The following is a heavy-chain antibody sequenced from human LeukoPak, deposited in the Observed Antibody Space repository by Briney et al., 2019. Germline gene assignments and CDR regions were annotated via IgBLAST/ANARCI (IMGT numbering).Heavy chain of an antibody. Sequence: GRSLRLSCAASGFTFSTYGMHWVRQAPGKGLEWVAVISYDGSNKYYADSVKGRFTISRDNSKNTLYLQMNSLRAEDTAVYYCAKGDSGYYTFFDYWGQGTLVTVSS. D-gene: IGHD3-22*01. CDR3: AKGDSGYYTFFDY. V-gene: IGHV3-30*18. J-gene: IGHJ4*02. CDR1: GFTFSTYG. CDR2: ISYDGSNK.